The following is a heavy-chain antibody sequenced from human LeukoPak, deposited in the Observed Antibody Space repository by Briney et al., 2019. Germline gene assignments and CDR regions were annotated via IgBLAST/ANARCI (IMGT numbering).Heavy chain of an antibody. CDR1: GFTFDDYG. J-gene: IGHJ6*03. CDR3: ARVAYYDFWSGYYRAWYYYYMDV. D-gene: IGHD3-3*01. Sequence: PGGSLRLSCAASGFTFDDYGMSWVRQAPGKGLEWVSGINWNGGSTGYADPVKGRFTISRDNAKNSLYLQMNSLRAEDTALYYCARVAYYDFWSGYYRAWYYYYMDVWGKGTTVTVSS. CDR2: INWNGGST. V-gene: IGHV3-20*04.